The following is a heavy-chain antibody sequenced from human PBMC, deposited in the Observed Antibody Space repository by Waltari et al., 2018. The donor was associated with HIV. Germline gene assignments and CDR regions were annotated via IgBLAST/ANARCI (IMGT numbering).Heavy chain of an antibody. D-gene: IGHD4-17*01. V-gene: IGHV3-23*01. Sequence: EVQLLESGGGLVQPGGSLRLSCAASGLTFSSYAMTWVRQAPGKGLEWVSAISGSGGSTYYADSVKGRFTISRDNSKNTLYLQMNSLRAEDTAVYYCARGTVTYNWFDPWGQGTLVTVSS. CDR1: GLTFSSYA. CDR2: ISGSGGST. J-gene: IGHJ5*02. CDR3: ARGTVTYNWFDP.